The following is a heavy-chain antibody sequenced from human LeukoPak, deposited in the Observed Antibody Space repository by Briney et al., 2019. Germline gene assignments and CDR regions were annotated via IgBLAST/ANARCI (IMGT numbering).Heavy chain of an antibody. V-gene: IGHV3-30-3*01. CDR3: AKGPDDYSNYVGYFDY. CDR2: ISYDGSNK. D-gene: IGHD4-11*01. J-gene: IGHJ4*02. Sequence: GGSLRLSCAASGFTFSSYAMHWVRQAPGKGLEWVAVISYDGSNKYYADSVKGRFTISRDNPKNTLYLQMNSLRAEDTAVYYCAKGPDDYSNYVGYFDYWGQGTLVTVSS. CDR1: GFTFSSYA.